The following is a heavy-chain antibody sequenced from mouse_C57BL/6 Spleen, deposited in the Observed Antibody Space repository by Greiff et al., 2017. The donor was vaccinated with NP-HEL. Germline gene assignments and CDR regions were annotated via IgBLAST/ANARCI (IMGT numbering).Heavy chain of an antibody. V-gene: IGHV1-55*01. J-gene: IGHJ3*01. CDR3: AREGYYYGSSLFAY. Sequence: QVQLQQPGAELVKPGASVKMSCKASGYTFTSYWITWVKQRPGQGLEWIGDIYPGSGSTNYNEKFKSKATLTVDTSSSTAYMQLSSLTSEDSAVYYCAREGYYYGSSLFAYWGQGTLVTVAA. CDR1: GYTFTSYW. CDR2: IYPGSGST. D-gene: IGHD1-1*01.